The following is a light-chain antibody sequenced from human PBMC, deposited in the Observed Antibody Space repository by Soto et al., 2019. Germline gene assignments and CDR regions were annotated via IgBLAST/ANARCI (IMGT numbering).Light chain of an antibody. Sequence: EIVLTQSPATLSLSPVERATLSCRASQSVSESLAWYQQKPGQAPRLLIYDVSYRATGIPVRFSGSGAGTDFTLTISRLEPEDFAVYYCQQYGSSPITFGQGTRLEIK. CDR1: QSVSES. CDR2: DVS. V-gene: IGKV3-20*01. CDR3: QQYGSSPIT. J-gene: IGKJ5*01.